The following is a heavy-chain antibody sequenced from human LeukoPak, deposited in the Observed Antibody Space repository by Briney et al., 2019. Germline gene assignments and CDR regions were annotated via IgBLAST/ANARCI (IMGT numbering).Heavy chain of an antibody. CDR2: IIPIFGTA. V-gene: IGHV1-69*05. CDR3: AMYYDFWSGYYSWFDP. CDR1: GGTFSSYA. J-gene: IGHJ5*02. Sequence: ASVKVSCKASGGTFSSYAISWVRQAPGQGLEWMGGIIPIFGTANYAQKCQGRVTITTDESTSTAYMELSSLRSEDTAVYYCAMYYDFWSGYYSWFDPWGQGTLVTVSS. D-gene: IGHD3-3*01.